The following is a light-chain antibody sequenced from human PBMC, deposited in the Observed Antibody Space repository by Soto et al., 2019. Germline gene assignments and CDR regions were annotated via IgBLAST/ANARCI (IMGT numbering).Light chain of an antibody. CDR3: CSYAGSYTYV. CDR2: DVN. J-gene: IGLJ1*01. V-gene: IGLV2-11*01. CDR1: SSDIGGYNY. Sequence: QSVLTQPRSVSGSPGQSVTISCTGTSSDIGGYNYVSWYQQHPGKAPKLMIYDVNKRPSGVPDRFSGSKSGNTASLTISGLQAEDVADYYCCSYAGSYTYVFGTGTKVTVL.